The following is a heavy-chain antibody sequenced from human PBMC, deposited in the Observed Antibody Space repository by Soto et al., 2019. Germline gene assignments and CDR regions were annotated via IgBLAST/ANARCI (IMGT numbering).Heavy chain of an antibody. CDR3: ARLIGSSWSDHYYYGMGV. Sequence: SETLSLTCTVSGGSISSSSYYWGWIRQPPGKGLEWIGSIYYSGSTYYNPSLKSRVTISVDTSKNQFSLKLSSVTAADTAVYYCARLIGSSWSDHYYYGMGVWGQGTTVTVSS. D-gene: IGHD6-13*01. CDR2: IYYSGST. CDR1: GGSISSSSYY. J-gene: IGHJ6*02. V-gene: IGHV4-39*01.